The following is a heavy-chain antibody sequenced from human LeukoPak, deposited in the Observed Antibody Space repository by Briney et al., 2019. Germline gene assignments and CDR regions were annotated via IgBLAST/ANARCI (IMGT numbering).Heavy chain of an antibody. Sequence: GGSLRLSCAASGFTFSNYWMSWVRQAPGKGLEWVANIKQDGSEKYYVDSVKGRFTISRDNSKNTLYLQMNSLRAEDTAVYYCAKDRYYYDSSGYYLDYWGQGTLVTVSS. CDR2: IKQDGSEK. D-gene: IGHD3-22*01. CDR1: GFTFSNYW. CDR3: AKDRYYYDSSGYYLDY. V-gene: IGHV3-7*01. J-gene: IGHJ4*02.